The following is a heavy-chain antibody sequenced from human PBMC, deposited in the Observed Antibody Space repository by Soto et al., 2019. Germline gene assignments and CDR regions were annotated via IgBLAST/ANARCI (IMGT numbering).Heavy chain of an antibody. J-gene: IGHJ4*02. CDR3: AKLVIGYCSGNTSDDY. CDR2: ISYDSSNK. V-gene: IGHV3-30*18. D-gene: IGHD2-15*01. Sequence: VQLLESEGGLIQPGGSLRLSCAASGFAFSYGIHWLRQAPGKGLEWVAYISYDSSNKFYGDSVKGRFTISRDNSKNTQFLQMNSLPAEDTAVYYCAKLVIGYCSGNTSDDYWGQGTLVAVSS. CDR1: GFAFSYG.